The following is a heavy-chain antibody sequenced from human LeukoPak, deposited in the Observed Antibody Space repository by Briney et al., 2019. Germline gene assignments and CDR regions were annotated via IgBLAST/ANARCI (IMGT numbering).Heavy chain of an antibody. CDR3: ARVRLQQCLYDGFDI. V-gene: IGHV3-30*04. CDR1: GFTFSSYA. CDR2: ISYDGSNI. Sequence: GGSLRLSCATSGFTFSSYAMHWVRQPPGEGLEWVAVISYDGSNIYNADSVKGRFTISRDNSKNTLYLQMNSLRPEDTAVYYCARVRLQQCLYDGFDIWGQGTLVTVSS. J-gene: IGHJ3*02. D-gene: IGHD5/OR15-5a*01.